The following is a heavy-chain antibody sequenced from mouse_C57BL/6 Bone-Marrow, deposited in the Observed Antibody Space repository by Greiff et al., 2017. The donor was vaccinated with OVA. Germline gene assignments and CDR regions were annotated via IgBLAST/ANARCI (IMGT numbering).Heavy chain of an antibody. V-gene: IGHV1-72*01. CDR2: IDPTSGGT. CDR1: GYTFTSYW. CDR3: ARSGYYCFDD. Sequence: QVQLQQPGAELVKPGASVKLSCKASGYTFTSYWMHWVKQRPGRGLEWIGRIDPTSGGTKYNEKFKSKATLTVDKPSSTAYMQLSSLKSEVSAGYEWARSGYYCFDDWGQGTTLTVSS. D-gene: IGHD2-3*01. J-gene: IGHJ2*01.